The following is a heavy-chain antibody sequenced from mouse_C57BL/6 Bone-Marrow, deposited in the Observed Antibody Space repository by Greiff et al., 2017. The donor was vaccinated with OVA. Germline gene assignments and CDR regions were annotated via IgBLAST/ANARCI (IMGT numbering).Heavy chain of an antibody. D-gene: IGHD1-1*01. CDR3: ARYPYYYGSSSFCDY. CDR2: IYPGSGNT. CDR1: GYTFTDYY. Sequence: QLQQSGAELVRPGASVKLSCKASGYTFTDYYINWVKQRPGQGLEWIARIYPGSGNTYYNEKFKGKATLTAEKSSSTAYMQLSSLTSEDSAVYFCARYPYYYGSSSFCDYWGQGTTLTVSS. J-gene: IGHJ2*01. V-gene: IGHV1-76*01.